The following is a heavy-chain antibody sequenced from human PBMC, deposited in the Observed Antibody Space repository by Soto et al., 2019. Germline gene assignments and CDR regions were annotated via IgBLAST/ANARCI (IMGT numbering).Heavy chain of an antibody. J-gene: IGHJ4*02. CDR1: GFTFSSYS. Sequence: PGGSLRLSCAASGFTFSSYSMSWVRQAPGKGLEWVVNIKQDGSEKYYVDSVKGRFTISGDNAKNSLYLQMNSLRAEDTAVYYCASLMVRGVMWLDYWGQGTLVTVSS. V-gene: IGHV3-7*05. D-gene: IGHD3-10*01. CDR2: IKQDGSEK. CDR3: ASLMVRGVMWLDY.